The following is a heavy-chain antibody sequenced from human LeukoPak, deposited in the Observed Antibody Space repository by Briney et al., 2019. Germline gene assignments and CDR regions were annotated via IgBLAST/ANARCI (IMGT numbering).Heavy chain of an antibody. CDR3: ARGQGYSYGYEWFDP. D-gene: IGHD5-18*01. CDR1: GGSISSRNW. CDR2: IHHSGST. J-gene: IGHJ5*02. V-gene: IGHV4-4*02. Sequence: SETLSLTCAVSGGSISSRNWWSWVRQPPGKGLEWIAEIHHSGSTNYNPSLKSRVTISVDTSKNQFSLKLSSVTAADTAVYYCARGQGYSYGYEWFDPWGQGTLVTVSS.